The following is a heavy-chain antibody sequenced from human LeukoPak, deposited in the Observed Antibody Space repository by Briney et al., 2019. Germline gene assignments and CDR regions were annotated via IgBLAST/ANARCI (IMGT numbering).Heavy chain of an antibody. J-gene: IGHJ3*02. V-gene: IGHV3-9*03. CDR2: LTWNSGSV. CDR1: GFSVSDDY. D-gene: IGHD3/OR15-3a*01. Sequence: GGSLRLSCAASGFSVSDDYMAWVRQAPGKGLEWVSGLTWNSGSVLYADSVRGRFTISRDNAKNSLYLQMNSLRPEDMAFYYCAKGLGVASLIVDALDMWGQGTMVTV. CDR3: AKGLGVASLIVDALDM.